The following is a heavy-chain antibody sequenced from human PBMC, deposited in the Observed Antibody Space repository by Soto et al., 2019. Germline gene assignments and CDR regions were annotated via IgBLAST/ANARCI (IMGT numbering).Heavy chain of an antibody. J-gene: IGHJ6*02. CDR3: ARDDIVVVPAALPTDYYYYYGMDV. D-gene: IGHD2-2*01. V-gene: IGHV4-4*07. CDR2: IYTSGST. Sequence: LSLTCTVSGGSISSYYWSWIRQPAGKGLEWIGRIYTSGSTHYNPSLKSRVTMSVDTSKNQFSLKLSSVTAADTAVYYCARDDIVVVPAALPTDYYYYYGMDVWGQGTTVTVSS. CDR1: GGSISSYY.